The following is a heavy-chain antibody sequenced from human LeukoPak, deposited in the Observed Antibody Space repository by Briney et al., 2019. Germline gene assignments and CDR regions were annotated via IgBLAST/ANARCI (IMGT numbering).Heavy chain of an antibody. V-gene: IGHV3-74*01. D-gene: IGHD3-22*01. CDR1: GFTFSIYW. CDR3: ARENYSDSRSLDI. Sequence: GGSLRLSCAVSGFTFSIYWMLWVRQTPGKGLVWVSRIDRDGNITSYADSVKGRFTISRDNAKNTLYLQMNSLRAEDTAVYYCARENYSDSRSLDIWGQGTMVTVSS. CDR2: IDRDGNIT. J-gene: IGHJ3*02.